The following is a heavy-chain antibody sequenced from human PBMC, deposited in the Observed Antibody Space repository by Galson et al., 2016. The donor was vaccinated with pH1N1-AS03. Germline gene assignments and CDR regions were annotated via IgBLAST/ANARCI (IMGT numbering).Heavy chain of an antibody. J-gene: IGHJ3*02. CDR2: IHFSGST. CDR1: GDPMSGNY. D-gene: IGHD2/OR15-2a*01. V-gene: IGHV4-59*03. CDR3: VRQGNKYHRNAFDI. Sequence: ETLSLTCTVSGDPMSGNYWNWIRQLPGKGLEWMGYIHFSGSTIYNPSLRGRVTMSIDRSKTQFSLKLTSATTADTALYFCVRQGNKYHRNAFDIWGQGTMVTVSS.